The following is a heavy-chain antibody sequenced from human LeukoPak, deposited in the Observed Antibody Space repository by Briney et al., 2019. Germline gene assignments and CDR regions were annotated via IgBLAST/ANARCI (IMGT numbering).Heavy chain of an antibody. J-gene: IGHJ4*02. D-gene: IGHD5-18*01. Sequence: GGSLRLSCAASGFTFSSYGMHWVRQAPGKGLDWVAVISNGGSKKYYADSVKGRFTISRDNSKNTLSLQVSSLRTEDTAVYYCAKDRYSYAFEYSDSWGQGTLVTVSS. V-gene: IGHV3-30*18. CDR1: GFTFSSYG. CDR2: ISNGGSKK. CDR3: AKDRYSYAFEYSDS.